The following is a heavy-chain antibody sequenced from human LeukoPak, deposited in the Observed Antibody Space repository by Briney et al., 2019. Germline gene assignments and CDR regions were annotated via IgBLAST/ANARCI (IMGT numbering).Heavy chain of an antibody. V-gene: IGHV4-39*01. CDR3: ASVRRGFGESSKYYSYYYMDA. CDR2: VFYSGTT. Sequence: SETLSLTCSLSGGFISISTHYWGWIRQTPGKGLEWIGSVFYSGTTYFNPSLNGRLTISVDTSKNQFSLKLRSVTAADTAVYYCASVRRGFGESSKYYSYYYMDAWGNGTTVTISS. CDR1: GGFISISTHY. D-gene: IGHD3-10*01. J-gene: IGHJ6*03.